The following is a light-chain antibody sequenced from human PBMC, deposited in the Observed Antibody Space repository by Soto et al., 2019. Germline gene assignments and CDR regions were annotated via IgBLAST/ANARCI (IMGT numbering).Light chain of an antibody. CDR3: QQFHSFPIS. V-gene: IGKV1-5*01. CDR2: DAS. J-gene: IGKJ5*01. Sequence: DIQMTQSPSTLSAYAGYRVTITCWASQSITIGLAGSQQKPGKAPKLLIYDASTLESGVSSRFSGSGSGTEFTLNISSLQPDDFATYYCQQFHSFPISCGQGTRLEIK. CDR1: QSITIG.